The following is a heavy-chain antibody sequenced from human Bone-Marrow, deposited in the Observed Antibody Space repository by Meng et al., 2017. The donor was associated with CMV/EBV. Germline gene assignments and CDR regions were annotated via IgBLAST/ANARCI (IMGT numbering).Heavy chain of an antibody. V-gene: IGHV3-7*01. Sequence: ETLSLTCAASGFTFSSYWMSWVRQAPGKGLEWVANIKQDGSEKYYVDSVKGRFTISRDNAKNSLYLQMNSLRAEDTAVYYCARGSAGLSTDYYYYGMDVWGQGTTVTVSS. J-gene: IGHJ6*02. CDR3: ARGSAGLSTDYYYYGMDV. D-gene: IGHD3-16*02. CDR2: IKQDGSEK. CDR1: GFTFSSYW.